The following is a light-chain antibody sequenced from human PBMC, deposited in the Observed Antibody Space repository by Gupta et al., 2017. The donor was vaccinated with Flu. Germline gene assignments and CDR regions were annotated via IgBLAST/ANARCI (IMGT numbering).Light chain of an antibody. CDR2: MGS. Sequence: DVVLTQSPLSLPVTPGEPASISCRSSQSLLYKNGNNYLDWYLKKPGQSPQLLIYMGSYRAPGVPYRFSGSGSGTDFTLKISRVEAEDVGVYYCMQRLQIPRTFGQWTKVELK. CDR1: QSLLYKNGNNY. J-gene: IGKJ1*01. CDR3: MQRLQIPRT. V-gene: IGKV2-28*01.